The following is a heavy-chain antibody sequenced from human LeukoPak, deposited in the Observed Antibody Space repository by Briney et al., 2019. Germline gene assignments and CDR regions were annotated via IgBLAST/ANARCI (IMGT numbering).Heavy chain of an antibody. V-gene: IGHV3-30*02. CDR2: IRYDGSNK. Sequence: GGSLRLSCAASGFTFSSYGMHWVRQAPGKGLEWVAFIRYDGSNKYYADSVKGRFTISRDNSKNTLYLQMNSLRAEDTAVYYCAKDLGYCSSTSCYTGSAFDIWGQGTMVTGSS. CDR3: AKDLGYCSSTSCYTGSAFDI. J-gene: IGHJ3*02. D-gene: IGHD2-2*02. CDR1: GFTFSSYG.